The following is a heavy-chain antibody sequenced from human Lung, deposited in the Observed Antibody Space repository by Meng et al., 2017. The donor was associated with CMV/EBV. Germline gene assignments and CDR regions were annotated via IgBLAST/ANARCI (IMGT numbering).Heavy chain of an antibody. J-gene: IGHJ4*02. CDR2: IRYDESDK. V-gene: IGHV3-30*02. CDR3: AKDDPVLHQ. Sequence: VGSGGGGVQPGSILGPSGACSGSAFTIVGMHWVHQAPGKGLEWVAFIRYDESDKYYGESVKGRFTISRDTSRNTLDLQMNILRPEDTGVYYCAKDDPVLHQWGQGTLVTVSS. CDR1: GSAFTIVG.